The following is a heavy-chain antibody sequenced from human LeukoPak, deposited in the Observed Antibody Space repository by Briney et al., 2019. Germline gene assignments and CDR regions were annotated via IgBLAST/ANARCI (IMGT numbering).Heavy chain of an antibody. Sequence: SQTLSLTCAISGDSFSSNGASWNWIRQSPSRGLEWLGRTYYRSQQWHSDYAPSVKGRITLNADTSKNQFSLQLTSMPPEDTAVYYCGRETDFGVVTNWGQGTLVTVSS. CDR2: TYYRSQQWHS. CDR3: GRETDFGVVTN. D-gene: IGHD3-3*01. CDR1: GDSFSSNGAS. J-gene: IGHJ4*02. V-gene: IGHV6-1*01.